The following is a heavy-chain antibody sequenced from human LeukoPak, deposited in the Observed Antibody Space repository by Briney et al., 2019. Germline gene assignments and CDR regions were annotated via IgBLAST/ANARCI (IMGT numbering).Heavy chain of an antibody. CDR2: ISYDGYDK. CDR1: GFTFNDYA. CDR3: ARDFFPVVDSTWYEIGY. Sequence: GRSLRLSCAASGFTFNDYALYWVRQAPGKGLEWVTLISYDGYDKSYADSVRGRFTISRDNSRNTLYLQMDSLRSEDTAVYYCARDFFPVVDSTWYEIGYWGQGTLVTVSS. J-gene: IGHJ4*02. V-gene: IGHV3-30-3*01. D-gene: IGHD2-21*01.